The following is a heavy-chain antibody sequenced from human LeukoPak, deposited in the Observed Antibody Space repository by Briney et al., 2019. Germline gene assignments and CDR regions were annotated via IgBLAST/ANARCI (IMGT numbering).Heavy chain of an antibody. CDR2: SNDGGST. V-gene: IGHV4-34*01. D-gene: IGHD2-2*01. CDR1: GGSFSGYY. Sequence: SETLSLTCAVYGGSFSGYYWRWIRQSPEKGLEWTGESNDGGSTNYNPSLKSRVTILVDTSKNHIFLKLTSVTAADSAVYYCARGRVGCSTTSCFEDWFEPWGQGTLVTVSS. CDR3: ARGRVGCSTTSCFEDWFEP. J-gene: IGHJ5*02.